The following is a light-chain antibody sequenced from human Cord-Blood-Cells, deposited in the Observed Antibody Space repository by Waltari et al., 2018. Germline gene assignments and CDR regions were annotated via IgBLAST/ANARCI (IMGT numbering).Light chain of an antibody. V-gene: IGKV1-39*01. CDR2: AAS. CDR1: QSISSY. J-gene: IGKJ1*01. Sequence: DITMTQTTTSLYASVGDSGTITCRASQSISSYLNWYQQKPGKAPKILLYAASSLQIGVPSRFSGSGSGTDFTLTISSLQPEDFATYYCQQRYSTPRTFGQGTKVEIK. CDR3: QQRYSTPRT.